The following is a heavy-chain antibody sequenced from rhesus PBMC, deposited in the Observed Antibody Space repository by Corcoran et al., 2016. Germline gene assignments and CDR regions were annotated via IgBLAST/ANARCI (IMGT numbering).Heavy chain of an antibody. J-gene: IGHJ4*01. CDR3: ARDRYGSGYWDY. D-gene: IGHD3-28*01. V-gene: IGHV4-160*01. CDR2: IYGSGGST. Sequence: QVQLQESGPGLVKPSATLSLTCAFSGGSISSNYWSWIRQAPGKGLEGIGRIYGSGGSTDYNPSLKSRVTISTDTSKNQFSLKLSSVTAADTAVYYCARDRYGSGYWDYWGQGVLVTVSS. CDR1: GGSISSNY.